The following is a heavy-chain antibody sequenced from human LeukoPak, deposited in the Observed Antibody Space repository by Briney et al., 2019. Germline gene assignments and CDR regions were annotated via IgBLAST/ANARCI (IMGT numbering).Heavy chain of an antibody. Sequence: GESLKISCKCSGYSFTSYWSGWVRQMPGKGLEWMGIIYPGDSDTRYSPSFQGQATIPAAKSISTAYLQWSSLKASDTAMYYCARSISRYRNWLDPWGQGTLVAVSS. V-gene: IGHV5-51*01. CDR3: ARSISRYRNWLDP. D-gene: IGHD3-3*02. CDR1: GYSFTSYW. J-gene: IGHJ5*02. CDR2: IYPGDSDT.